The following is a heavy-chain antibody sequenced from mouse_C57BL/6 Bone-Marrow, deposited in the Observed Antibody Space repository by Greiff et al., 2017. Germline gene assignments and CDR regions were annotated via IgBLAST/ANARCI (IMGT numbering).Heavy chain of an antibody. V-gene: IGHV1-64*01. Sequence: VQLQQPGAELVKPGASVKLSCKASGYTFTSYWMHWVKQRPGQGLEWIGMIHPNSGSTNYNEKFKSKATLTVDKSSSTAYMQLSSLTSEDSAVYYCARSGIITTVVDPYYFYYWGQGTTLTVSS. CDR2: IHPNSGST. CDR1: GYTFTSYW. D-gene: IGHD1-1*01. CDR3: ARSGIITTVVDPYYFYY. J-gene: IGHJ2*01.